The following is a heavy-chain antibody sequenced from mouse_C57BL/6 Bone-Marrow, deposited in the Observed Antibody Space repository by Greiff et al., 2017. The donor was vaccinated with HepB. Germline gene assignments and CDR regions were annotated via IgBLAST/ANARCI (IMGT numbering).Heavy chain of an antibody. V-gene: IGHV2-5*01. CDR2: IWRGGST. D-gene: IGHD2-4*01. Sequence: QVQLKESGPGLVQPSQSLSITCTVSGFSLTSYGVHWVRQSPGKGLEWLGVIWRGGSTDYNAAFMSRLSITKDNSKSQVFFKMNSLQADDTAIYYCAKNLYDYDEGSAMDYWGQGTSVTVSS. J-gene: IGHJ4*01. CDR1: GFSLTSYG. CDR3: AKNLYDYDEGSAMDY.